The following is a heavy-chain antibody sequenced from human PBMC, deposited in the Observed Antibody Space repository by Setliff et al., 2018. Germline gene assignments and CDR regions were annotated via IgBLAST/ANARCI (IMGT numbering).Heavy chain of an antibody. CDR2: MYSGGNT. CDR3: ARGPSSGSYSDAFDI. CDR1: GGSFSGYY. V-gene: IGHV4-34*01. D-gene: IGHD1-26*01. Sequence: SETLSLTCAVYGGSFSGYYWSWIRQPPGKGLEWIGSMYSGGNTYYNPSLESRATISIDTSKNQFSLKLSSVTAADTAVYYCARGPSSGSYSDAFDIWGQGTMVTVSS. J-gene: IGHJ3*02.